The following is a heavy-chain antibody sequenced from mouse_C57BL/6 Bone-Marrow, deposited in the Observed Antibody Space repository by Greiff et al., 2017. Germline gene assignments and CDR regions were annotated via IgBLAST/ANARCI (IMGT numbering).Heavy chain of an antibody. CDR3: ARLIFTYDMDY. V-gene: IGHV1-64*01. CDR1: GYTFTSYW. Sequence: QVQLQQPGAELVKPGASVKLSCKASGYTFTSYWMNWVKQRPGQGLEWIGLIHPNSGSTNYNEKFKSKATLTVDKSSSTAYLQLSSQNSEASAVFSCARLIFTYDMDYWGQGTSVTVSS. CDR2: IHPNSGST. J-gene: IGHJ4*01.